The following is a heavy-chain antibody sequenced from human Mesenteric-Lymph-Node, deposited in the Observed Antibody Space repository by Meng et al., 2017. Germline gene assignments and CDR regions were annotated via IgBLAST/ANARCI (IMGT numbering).Heavy chain of an antibody. CDR3: ARDRNWDWYFDL. CDR1: GFTFSDYY. J-gene: IGHJ2*01. D-gene: IGHD7-27*01. CDR2: ISISGGTI. V-gene: IGHV3-11*04. Sequence: VQLVESGVALGKPGGSLRLSCAASGFTFSDYYMNWIRQPPGKGLEWVSFISISGGTISYADSVKGRFTISRDNAKNSLYLQMNSLRAEDTAVYYCARDRNWDWYFDLWGRGTLVTVPS.